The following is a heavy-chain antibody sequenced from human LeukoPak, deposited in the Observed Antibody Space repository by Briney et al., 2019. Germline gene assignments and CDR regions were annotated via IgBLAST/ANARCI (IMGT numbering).Heavy chain of an antibody. CDR2: ISRSSSYT. D-gene: IGHD4-17*01. J-gene: IGHJ4*02. Sequence: PGGSLRLSCAASGFTFSDYYMSWIRQAPGKGLEWVSYISRSSSYTNYADSVQGRITISRDNAKNSLYLLINHLRAEDTAVYYCARAGLTVTYFDYWGQGTLVSVSS. V-gene: IGHV3-11*06. CDR3: ARAGLTVTYFDY. CDR1: GFTFSDYY.